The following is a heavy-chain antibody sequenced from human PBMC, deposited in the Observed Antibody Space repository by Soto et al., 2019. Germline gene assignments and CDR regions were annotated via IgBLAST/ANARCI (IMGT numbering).Heavy chain of an antibody. CDR3: ASQLGRYCSSTSCYTTFHYYYYYGMDV. CDR2: IYYSGST. V-gene: IGHV4-39*01. Sequence: SETLSLTCTVSGGSISRSLYYWGWIRQPPGRGMEWIGSIYYSGSTYYNPSLKSRVTISVDKSKNQFSLKLSSVTAADTAVYYCASQLGRYCSSTSCYTTFHYYYYYGMDVWGQGTTVS. J-gene: IGHJ6*02. D-gene: IGHD2-2*02. CDR1: GGSISRSLYY.